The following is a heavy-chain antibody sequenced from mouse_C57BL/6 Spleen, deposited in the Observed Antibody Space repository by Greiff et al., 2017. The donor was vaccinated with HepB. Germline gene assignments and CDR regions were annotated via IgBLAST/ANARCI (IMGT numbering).Heavy chain of an antibody. Sequence: VQLQQSGPELVKPGASVKISCKASGYSFTGYYMHWVKQSHGNILDWIGYIYPYNGVSSYNQKFKGKATLTVDKSSSTAYMELRSLTSEDSAVYYCAKSPSYYYGSSYVFDYWGQGTTLTVSS. CDR1: GYSFTGYY. J-gene: IGHJ2*01. V-gene: IGHV1-31*01. CDR2: IYPYNGVS. D-gene: IGHD1-1*01. CDR3: AKSPSYYYGSSYVFDY.